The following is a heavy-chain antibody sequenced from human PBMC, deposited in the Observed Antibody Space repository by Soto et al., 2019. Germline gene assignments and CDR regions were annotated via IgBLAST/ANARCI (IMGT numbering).Heavy chain of an antibody. CDR2: ISAYNGNT. D-gene: IGHD3-10*01. J-gene: IGHJ6*03. Sequence: GASVKVSCKASGYTFTSYGISWVRQAPGQGLEWMGWISAYNGNTNYAQKLQGRVTMTTDTSTSTAYMELRSLRSDDTAVYYCARVLFSGKPDYYFMDVWGKGTTVTVSS. CDR1: GYTFTSYG. CDR3: ARVLFSGKPDYYFMDV. V-gene: IGHV1-18*01.